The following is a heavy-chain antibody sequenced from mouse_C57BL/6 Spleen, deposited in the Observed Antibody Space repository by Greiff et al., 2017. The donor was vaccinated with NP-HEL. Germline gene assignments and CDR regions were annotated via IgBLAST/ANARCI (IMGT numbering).Heavy chain of an antibody. Sequence: LVESGAELARPGASVKLSCKASGYTFTSYGISWVKQRPGQGLEWIGEIYPRSGNTYYNEKFKGKATLTADTSSSTAYMELSSLTSEDSAVYFCAICYDYDEGFDYWGQGTTLTVSS. CDR1: GYTFTSYG. V-gene: IGHV1-81*01. CDR3: AICYDYDEGFDY. J-gene: IGHJ2*01. CDR2: IYPRSGNT. D-gene: IGHD2-4*01.